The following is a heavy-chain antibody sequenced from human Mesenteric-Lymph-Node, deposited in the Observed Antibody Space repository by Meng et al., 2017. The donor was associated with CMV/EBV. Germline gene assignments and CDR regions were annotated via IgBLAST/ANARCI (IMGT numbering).Heavy chain of an antibody. J-gene: IGHJ4*02. D-gene: IGHD3-16*01. CDR3: VREWGDY. CDR1: GFTFDDYG. V-gene: IGHV3-20*04. Sequence: GGSLRLSCAASGFTFDDYGMSWVRQAPGKGLEWVSGINWNGGSTGYADSVKGRFTISRDNAKNSLYVHLQMSSLRAEDTALYYCVREWGDYWGQGALVTVSS. CDR2: INWNGGST.